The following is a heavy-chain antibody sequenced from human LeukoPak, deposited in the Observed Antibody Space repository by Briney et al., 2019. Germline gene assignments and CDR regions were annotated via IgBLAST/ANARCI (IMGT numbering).Heavy chain of an antibody. CDR3: ARDSYGMDV. CDR2: IYYSGST. V-gene: IGHV4-39*07. Sequence: PSETLSLTCTVSGGSISSSSYYWGWIRQPPGKGLEWIGSIYYSGSTYYNPSLKSRVTISVDTSKSQFSLKLGSVTAADTAVYYCARDSYGMDVWGQGTTVTASS. J-gene: IGHJ6*02. CDR1: GGSISSSSYY.